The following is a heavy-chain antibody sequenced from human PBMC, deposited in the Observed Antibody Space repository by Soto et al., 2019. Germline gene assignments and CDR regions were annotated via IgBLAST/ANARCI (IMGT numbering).Heavy chain of an antibody. D-gene: IGHD3-22*01. V-gene: IGHV3-21*01. CDR1: GFTFSSYS. Sequence: LRLSCAASGFTFSSYSMNWVRQAPGKGLEWVSSISSSSSYIYYADSVRGRFTISRDNAKNSLYLQMNSLRAEDTAVYYCARDVDYYDSSGFNWFDPWGQGTLVTVSS. CDR2: ISSSSSYI. CDR3: ARDVDYYDSSGFNWFDP. J-gene: IGHJ5*02.